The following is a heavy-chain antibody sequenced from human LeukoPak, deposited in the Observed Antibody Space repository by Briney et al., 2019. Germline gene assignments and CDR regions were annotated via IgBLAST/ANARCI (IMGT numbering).Heavy chain of an antibody. CDR3: ARGWDIVVVPAALGIAY. Sequence: GGSLRLSCAASGFTFSSYGMHWVRQAPGKGLEWVAVISYDGSNKYYADSVKGRFTISRDNSKNTLYLQMNSLRAEDTAVYYCARGWDIVVVPAALGIAYWGQGTLVTVSS. CDR2: ISYDGSNK. J-gene: IGHJ4*02. D-gene: IGHD2-2*01. CDR1: GFTFSSYG. V-gene: IGHV3-30*03.